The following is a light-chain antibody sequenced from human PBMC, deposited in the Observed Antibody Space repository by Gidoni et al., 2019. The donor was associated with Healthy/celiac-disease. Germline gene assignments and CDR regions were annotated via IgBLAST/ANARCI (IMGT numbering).Light chain of an antibody. CDR2: AAS. V-gene: IGKV1-6*01. CDR1: QGIRND. CDR3: LQDYNYPLT. J-gene: IGKJ4*01. Sequence: RVTITCRASQGIRNDLGWYQQKPGKAPKLLIYAASSLQSGVPSWFSGSGSGTDFTLTISSLQPEDFATYYCLQDYNYPLTFGGGTKVEIK.